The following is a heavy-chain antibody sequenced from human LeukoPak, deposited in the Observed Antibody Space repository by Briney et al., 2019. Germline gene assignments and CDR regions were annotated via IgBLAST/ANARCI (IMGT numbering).Heavy chain of an antibody. CDR2: IYPGNSET. J-gene: IGHJ4*02. CDR1: GYRFSSYW. Sequence: GESLKISCKGSGYRFSSYWIGWVRQMPGKGLEWMGIIYPGNSETRYSPSFQGQVTISADKSISTAYLQWSSLKASDTAMYYCVRALGYCSSGSCYYYDYWGQGTLVTVSS. CDR3: VRALGYCSSGSCYYYDY. V-gene: IGHV5-51*01. D-gene: IGHD2-15*01.